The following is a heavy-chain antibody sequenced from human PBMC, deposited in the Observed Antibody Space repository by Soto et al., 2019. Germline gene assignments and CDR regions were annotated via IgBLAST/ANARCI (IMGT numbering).Heavy chain of an antibody. CDR3: ARWGYCSGGSCYLYYYYYYGMDV. J-gene: IGHJ6*02. D-gene: IGHD2-15*01. V-gene: IGHV1-8*01. Sequence: GASVKVSCKASGYTFTSYDINWVRQATGQGLEWMGWMNPNSGNTGYAQKFQGRVTMTRNTSISTAYMELSSLRSEDTAVYYCARWGYCSGGSCYLYYYYYYGMDVWGQGTTVTAP. CDR2: MNPNSGNT. CDR1: GYTFTSYD.